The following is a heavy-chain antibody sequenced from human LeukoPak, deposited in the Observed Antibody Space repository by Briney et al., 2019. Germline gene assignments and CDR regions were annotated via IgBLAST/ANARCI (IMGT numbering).Heavy chain of an antibody. J-gene: IGHJ4*01. CDR3: AKGIYSSGWSYFDY. CDR2: LSGSGITT. Sequence: ESGGSLRLSCAASGFTFSNSAMSSVRQPPGKGLEWVSTLSGSGITTYYADSVKGRFTISRDNSKNTLYLQMNSLRAEDTAVYYCAKGIYSSGWSYFDYWGHGTLVTVSS. CDR1: GFTFSNSA. V-gene: IGHV3-23*01. D-gene: IGHD6-19*01.